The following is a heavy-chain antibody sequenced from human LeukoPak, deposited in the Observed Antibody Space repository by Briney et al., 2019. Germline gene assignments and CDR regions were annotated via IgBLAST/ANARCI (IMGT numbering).Heavy chain of an antibody. V-gene: IGHV1-69*05. CDR1: GGTFSTYA. CDR3: ARLYSSYYDSSGYPDY. Sequence: SVKVSCKASGGTFSTYAISWVRQAPGQGLEWMGRIIPIFGTANYAQKFQGRVTITTDESTSTAYMELSSLRSEDTAVYYCARLYSSYYDSSGYPDYWGQGTLVTVSS. D-gene: IGHD3-22*01. CDR2: IIPIFGTA. J-gene: IGHJ4*02.